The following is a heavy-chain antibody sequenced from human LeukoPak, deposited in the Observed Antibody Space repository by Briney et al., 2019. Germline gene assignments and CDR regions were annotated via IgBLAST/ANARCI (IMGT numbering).Heavy chain of an antibody. CDR3: AKDRIWFGELLSLDY. CDR2: IRYDGSNK. D-gene: IGHD3-10*01. CDR1: GFTFSSYG. Sequence: GGSLRLSCAASGFTFSSYGMHWVRQAPGKGLEWVAFIRYDGSNKYYADSVKGRFTISRDNSKNTLYPQMNSLRAEDTAVYYCAKDRIWFGELLSLDYWGQGTLVTVSS. V-gene: IGHV3-30*02. J-gene: IGHJ4*02.